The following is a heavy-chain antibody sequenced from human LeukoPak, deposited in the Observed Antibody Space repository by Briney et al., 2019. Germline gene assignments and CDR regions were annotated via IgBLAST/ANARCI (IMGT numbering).Heavy chain of an antibody. CDR3: ARDGDSYGYYYYGMDV. V-gene: IGHV1-2*02. CDR2: IDPNSGGT. D-gene: IGHD5-18*01. Sequence: ASVKVSCKASGYTFSDYYMHWVRQAPGQGLEWVGWIDPNSGGTNYAQNFQGRVTMTRDTSISTAYMELSRLRSDDTAVYYCARDGDSYGYYYYGMDVWGQGTTVTVSS. CDR1: GYTFSDYY. J-gene: IGHJ6*02.